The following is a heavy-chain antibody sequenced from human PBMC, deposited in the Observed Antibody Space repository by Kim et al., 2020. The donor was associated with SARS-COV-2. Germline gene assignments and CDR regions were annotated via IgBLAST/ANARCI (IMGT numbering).Heavy chain of an antibody. CDR2: VSDTGAT. Sequence: SETLSLTCFVSGGSITSRNFYWGWIRQPPGKGLEYIGSVSDTGATYYKSSLKSRLTISLETSTNQFSLKMTSVTAADTAVYYCLTKLHGTMLDYWGQG. J-gene: IGHJ4*02. CDR1: GGSITSRNFY. D-gene: IGHD2-2*01. V-gene: IGHV4-39*01. CDR3: LTKLHGTMLDY.